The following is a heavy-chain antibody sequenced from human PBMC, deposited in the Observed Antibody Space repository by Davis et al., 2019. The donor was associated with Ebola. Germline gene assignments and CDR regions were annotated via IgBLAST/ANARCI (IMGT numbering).Heavy chain of an antibody. CDR2: IWYDGSNK. V-gene: IGHV3-33*08. CDR1: GFTFSSYW. D-gene: IGHD6-6*01. CDR3: ARRASSFPPWSLGYMDV. Sequence: GESLKISCAASGFTFSSYWMHWVRQAPGKGLEWVAVIWYDGSNKYYADSVRGRFTISRDNSKNTLYLQMNSLRAEDTAVYYCARRASSFPPWSLGYMDVWGKGTTVTVSS. J-gene: IGHJ6*03.